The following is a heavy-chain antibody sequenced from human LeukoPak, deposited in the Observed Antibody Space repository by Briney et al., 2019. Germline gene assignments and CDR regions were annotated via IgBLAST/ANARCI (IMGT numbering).Heavy chain of an antibody. CDR2: IWYDGSNK. J-gene: IGHJ4*02. CDR1: GFTFSSYG. D-gene: IGHD3-22*01. V-gene: IGHV3-33*01. CDR3: ARGGHYYDSSGYSLPDY. Sequence: GGSLRLSCAASGFTFSSYGMHWVRQAPGKGLEWVAVIWYDGSNKYYADSVKGRFTISRDNSKNTLYLQMNSLRAEDAAIYYCARGGHYYDSSGYSLPDYWGQGMLVTVSS.